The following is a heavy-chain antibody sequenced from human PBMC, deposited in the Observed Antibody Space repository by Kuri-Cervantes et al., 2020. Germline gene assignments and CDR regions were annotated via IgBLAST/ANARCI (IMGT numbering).Heavy chain of an antibody. V-gene: IGHV1-2*02. CDR1: GYTFTGYY. CDR3: ARVRNMVRGVIMDYFDY. Sequence: ASVKVSCKASGYTFTGYYMHWVRQAPGQGLEWMGWINPNSGGTNYAQKFQGRVTMTRDTSISTAYMELSRLRSDDTAVYYCARVRNMVRGVIMDYFDYWGQGILVTVSS. D-gene: IGHD3-10*01. CDR2: INPNSGGT. J-gene: IGHJ4*02.